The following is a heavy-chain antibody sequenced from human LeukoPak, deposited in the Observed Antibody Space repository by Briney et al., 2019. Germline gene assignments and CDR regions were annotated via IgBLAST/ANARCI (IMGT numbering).Heavy chain of an antibody. J-gene: IGHJ4*02. CDR3: ARSSVVTAMVHLEY. Sequence: ASVKVSCKASGGTFSNLAINWVRQAPGQGLEWMGRIIPIFGSPNYAKKFQGRVTITADTSTSRAYMELSSLRSEDTAMYYCARSSVVTAMVHLEYWGQETLVTVSS. CDR2: IIPIFGSP. CDR1: GGTFSNLA. D-gene: IGHD2-21*02. V-gene: IGHV1-69*06.